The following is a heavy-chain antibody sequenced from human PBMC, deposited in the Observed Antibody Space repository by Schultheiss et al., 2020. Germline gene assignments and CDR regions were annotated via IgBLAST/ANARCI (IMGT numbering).Heavy chain of an antibody. CDR3: ARARLGYCRSGSCYCYGMDV. D-gene: IGHD2-15*01. Sequence: GGSLRLSCAASGFTFSSYEMNWVRQAPGKGLEWVSYISSSGSTIYYADSVKGRFTISRDNAKNSLYLQMNSLRAEDTAVYYCARARLGYCRSGSCYCYGMDVWGQGTTV. V-gene: IGHV3-48*03. CDR1: GFTFSSYE. CDR2: ISSSGSTI. J-gene: IGHJ6*02.